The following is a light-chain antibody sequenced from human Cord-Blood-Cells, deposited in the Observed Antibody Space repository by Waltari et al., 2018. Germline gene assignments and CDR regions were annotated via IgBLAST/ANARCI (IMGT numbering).Light chain of an antibody. CDR3: SSYTGSSTWV. CDR1: SRDVGGYNY. J-gene: IGLJ3*02. V-gene: IGLV2-14*01. Sequence: QSALTQPASVSGSPAQSITISCTGTSRDVGGYNYVSWYQQHPGKAPKLMIYDVSKRPSGVSNRFSGSKSGNTASLTISGLQAEDEADYYCSSYTGSSTWVFGGGTKLTVL. CDR2: DVS.